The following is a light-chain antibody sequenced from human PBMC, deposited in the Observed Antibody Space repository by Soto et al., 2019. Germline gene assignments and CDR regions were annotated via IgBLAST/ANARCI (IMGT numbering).Light chain of an antibody. J-gene: IGKJ3*01. CDR3: QQYGRSPFT. V-gene: IGKV3-20*01. CDR2: GAS. CDR1: QSVSSNY. Sequence: EIVMTQSPGTLSLSPGXTATLSCRASQSVSSNYVAWFHQKPGQAPRLLIYGASSRATGVPDRFSASGSGTDFTLTISRLEPEDFAVYYCQQYGRSPFTFGPGTKVDIK.